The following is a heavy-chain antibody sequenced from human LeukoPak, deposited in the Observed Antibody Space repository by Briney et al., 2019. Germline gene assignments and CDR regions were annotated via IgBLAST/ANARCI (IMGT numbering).Heavy chain of an antibody. Sequence: GGSLRLSCAASAFTFAEYGMSWVRQAPGKGLEWVSGINRNGGSTGYADSVKGRFIISRDNAKNSLYLQMNSLRAEDTALYYCVRGFRGGPFDYWGQGTLVTVSS. CDR1: AFTFAEYG. J-gene: IGHJ4*02. CDR2: INRNGGST. V-gene: IGHV3-20*04. D-gene: IGHD3-10*01. CDR3: VRGFRGGPFDY.